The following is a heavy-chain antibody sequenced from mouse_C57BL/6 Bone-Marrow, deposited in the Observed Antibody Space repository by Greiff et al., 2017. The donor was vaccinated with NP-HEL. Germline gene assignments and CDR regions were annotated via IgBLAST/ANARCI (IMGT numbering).Heavy chain of an antibody. CDR1: GYTFTSYW. Sequence: QVQLQQPGAELVKPGASVKLSCKASGYTFTSYWMHWVKQRPGQGLEWIGMIHPNSGSTNYNEKFKSKATLTVDKSSSTAYMQLSSLTSEDSAVYYCARGEITKAPRGAYWGQGTLVTVAA. CDR2: IHPNSGST. V-gene: IGHV1-64*01. CDR3: ARGEITKAPRGAY. J-gene: IGHJ3*01. D-gene: IGHD2-4*01.